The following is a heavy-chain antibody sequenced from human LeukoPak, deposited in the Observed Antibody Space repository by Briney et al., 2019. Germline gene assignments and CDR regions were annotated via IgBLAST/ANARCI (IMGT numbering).Heavy chain of an antibody. CDR2: IKSKTDGGTT. CDR1: GFTFSSYA. Sequence: GGSLRLSCAASGFTFSSYAMSWVRQAPGKGLEWVGRIKSKTDGGTTDYAAPVKGRFTISRDDSKNTLYLQMNSLKTEDTAVYYCTTDGDFDWLLVDYWGQGTLVTVSS. V-gene: IGHV3-15*01. D-gene: IGHD3-9*01. J-gene: IGHJ4*02. CDR3: TTDGDFDWLLVDY.